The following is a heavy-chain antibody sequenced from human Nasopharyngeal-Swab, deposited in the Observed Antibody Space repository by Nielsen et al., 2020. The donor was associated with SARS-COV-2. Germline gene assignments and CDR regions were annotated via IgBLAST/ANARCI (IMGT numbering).Heavy chain of an antibody. D-gene: IGHD2-2*01. CDR1: GGSFSAYY. Sequence: SETLSLTCAVYGGSFSAYYWGWIRQPPGKGLEWIAEINHSGSTHYNPSLKSRVTLSVDTSMNQFSLELRSVTAADTAVYYCARGLSGIVPAPILGLGPYYYYYYVDVWGKGTTVTVSS. V-gene: IGHV4-34*01. CDR2: INHSGST. CDR3: ARGLSGIVPAPILGLGPYYYYYYVDV. J-gene: IGHJ6*03.